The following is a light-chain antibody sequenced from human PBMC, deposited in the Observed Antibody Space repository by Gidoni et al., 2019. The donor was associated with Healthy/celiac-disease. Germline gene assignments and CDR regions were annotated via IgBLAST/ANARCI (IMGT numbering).Light chain of an antibody. CDR3: QQANSFPLT. Sequence: DIQMTQSPSSVSASVGDRVTITCRASQGISSWLAWSQQKPGKAPKLLIYAASSLQSGVPSRFSGSGSGTDFTLTISSLQPEDFATYDCQQANSFPLTFGGGTKVEIK. J-gene: IGKJ4*01. CDR2: AAS. CDR1: QGISSW. V-gene: IGKV1-12*01.